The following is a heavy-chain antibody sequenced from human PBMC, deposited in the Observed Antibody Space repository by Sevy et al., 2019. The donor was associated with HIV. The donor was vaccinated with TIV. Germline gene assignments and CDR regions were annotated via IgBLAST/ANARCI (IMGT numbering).Heavy chain of an antibody. D-gene: IGHD3-9*01. Sequence: GGSLRLSCAASGFTFSSYAMSWVRQAPGKGLEWVSAISGSGGSTYYAYSVKGRFTISRDNSKNTLYLQMNSLRAEDTAVYYCANENYDILTGYYRGSFDYWGQGTLVTVS. CDR2: ISGSGGST. V-gene: IGHV3-23*01. CDR1: GFTFSSYA. CDR3: ANENYDILTGYYRGSFDY. J-gene: IGHJ4*02.